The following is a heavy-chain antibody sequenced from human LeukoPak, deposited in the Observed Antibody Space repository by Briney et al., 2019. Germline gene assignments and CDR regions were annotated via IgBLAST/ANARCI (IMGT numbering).Heavy chain of an antibody. V-gene: IGHV1-2*02. CDR2: INPNSGGT. D-gene: IGHD2-2*01. CDR1: GYTFTCYY. Sequence: ASVKVSCKASGYTFTCYYMHWVRQAPGQGLEWMGWINPNSGGTNYAQKFQGRVTMTRDTSISTAYMELSRLRSDDTAVYYCARRAPAIVVVPAANAWFDPWGQGTLVTVSS. J-gene: IGHJ5*02. CDR3: ARRAPAIVVVPAANAWFDP.